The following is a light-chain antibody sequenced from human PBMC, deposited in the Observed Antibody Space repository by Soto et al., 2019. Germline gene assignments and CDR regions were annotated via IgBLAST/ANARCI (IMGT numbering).Light chain of an antibody. CDR2: KAS. CDR1: QSLSSG. CDR3: QQYNSYSWT. Sequence: IQLTQCPSSLSASVGDRVTITCRASQSLSSGLAWYQQKPGKAPKLLIYKASCLESGVPSRFSGSGSGTEFALTISSLQPDDFATYYCQQYNSYSWTFGQGTKVDI. V-gene: IGKV1-5*03. J-gene: IGKJ1*01.